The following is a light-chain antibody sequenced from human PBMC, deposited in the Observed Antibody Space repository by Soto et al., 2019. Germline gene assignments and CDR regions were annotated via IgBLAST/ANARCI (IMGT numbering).Light chain of an antibody. J-gene: IGKJ2*01. CDR3: QQSSGIPYT. CDR1: QTISTY. V-gene: IGKV1-39*01. CDR2: AAS. Sequence: DIPMTQSPSSLSASVGDRVTITCRASQTISTYLNWYQQNPGKAPKLLIYAASSLQHGVPSRFSGSGSGTDFTLTISSLQPEDFSTYYCQQSSGIPYTFGQGTKLEIK.